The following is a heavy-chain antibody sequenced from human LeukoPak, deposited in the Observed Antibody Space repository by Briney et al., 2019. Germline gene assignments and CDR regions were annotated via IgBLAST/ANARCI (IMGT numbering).Heavy chain of an antibody. J-gene: IGHJ4*02. CDR3: ARVVDGATLDY. D-gene: IGHD1-26*01. V-gene: IGHV3-48*04. Sequence: PGGSLRLSCAASGFTFSSYGMHWVRQAPGKGLEWGSYTTSGSDSSVYYADSVKGRFTISRDNAKNSLYLQMNSLRAEDTAVYYCARVVDGATLDYWAREPWSPSPQ. CDR2: TTSGSDSSV. CDR1: GFTFSSYG.